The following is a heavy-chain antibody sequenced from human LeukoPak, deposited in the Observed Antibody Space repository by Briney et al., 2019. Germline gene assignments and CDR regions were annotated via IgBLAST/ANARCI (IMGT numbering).Heavy chain of an antibody. CDR1: GYTFTSYD. V-gene: IGHV1-8*01. Sequence: ASVKVSCKASGYTFTSYDINWVRQATGQGLEWMGWMNPNSGNTGYAQKFQGRVTITADKSTSTAYMELSSLRSEDTAVYYCARGVAHDYSTTYYCYYYMDVWGKGTTVTVSS. D-gene: IGHD4-11*01. CDR3: ARGVAHDYSTTYYCYYYMDV. CDR2: MNPNSGNT. J-gene: IGHJ6*03.